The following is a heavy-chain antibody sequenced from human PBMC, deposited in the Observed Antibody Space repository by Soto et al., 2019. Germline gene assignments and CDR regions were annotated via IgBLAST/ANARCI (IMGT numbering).Heavy chain of an antibody. CDR2: MYYGGTT. CDR3: EREAAGFDI. J-gene: IGHJ3*02. D-gene: IGHD6-13*01. Sequence: GGSLRLSCAASGFTVSSDHMSWVRQAPGKGLEWISVMYYGGTTYYADSVQGRFTVSRDSSKNTLYLQMNDLRADDTAVYYCEREAAGFDIWGQGKMVAV. CDR1: GFTVSSDH. V-gene: IGHV3-53*01.